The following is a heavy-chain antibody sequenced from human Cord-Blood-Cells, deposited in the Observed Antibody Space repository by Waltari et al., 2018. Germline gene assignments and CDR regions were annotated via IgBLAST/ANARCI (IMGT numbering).Heavy chain of an antibody. V-gene: IGHV4-38-2*02. CDR2: TYHSGST. CDR3: ARDAGQREWLLYYYYGMDV. CDR1: GYSISSGYY. J-gene: IGHJ6*02. Sequence: QVQLQESGPGLVKPSETLSLTCTVSGYSISSGYYWGWIRPPPGKGLEWIGSTYHSGSTYYNPSLKSRVTISVDTSKNQFSLKLSSVTAADTAVYYCARDAGQREWLLYYYYGMDVWGQGTTVTVSS. D-gene: IGHD3-3*01.